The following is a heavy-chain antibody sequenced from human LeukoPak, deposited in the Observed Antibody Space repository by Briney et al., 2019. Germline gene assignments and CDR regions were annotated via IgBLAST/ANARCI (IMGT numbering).Heavy chain of an antibody. CDR3: ARDNYYASSGYYYIDY. V-gene: IGHV3-30-3*01. CDR2: TSYDGSNK. J-gene: IGHJ4*02. D-gene: IGHD3-22*01. CDR1: GFTFNTYA. Sequence: GRSLRLSCAASGFTFNTYAFHWVRQVPGKGLEWVAVTSYDGSNKYYADSVKDRFTISRDNSKNTLYLQMNSLRAEDTAVYYCARDNYYASSGYYYIDYWGQGTLVTVSS.